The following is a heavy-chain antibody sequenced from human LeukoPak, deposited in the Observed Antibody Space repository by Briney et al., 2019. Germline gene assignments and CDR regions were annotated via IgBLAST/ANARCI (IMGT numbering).Heavy chain of an antibody. J-gene: IGHJ5*02. V-gene: IGHV4-59*11. CDR2: IYYSGST. CDR3: ARDRDGRDYSNHWWFDP. Sequence: SETLSLTCTVSGGSISSHYWSWIRQPPGKGLEWIGYIYYSGSTNYNPSLKSRVTISVDTSKNQFSLKLSSVTAADTAVYYCARDRDGRDYSNHWWFDPWGQGTLVTVSS. D-gene: IGHD4-11*01. CDR1: GGSISSHY.